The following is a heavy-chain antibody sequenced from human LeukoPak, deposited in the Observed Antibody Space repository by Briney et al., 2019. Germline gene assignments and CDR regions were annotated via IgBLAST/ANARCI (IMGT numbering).Heavy chain of an antibody. CDR2: ISYDGSNK. Sequence: GRSLRLSCAASGFTFSSYGMHWVRQAPGKGLEWMAVISYDGSNKYYADSVKGRFTISRDNSKNTLYLQMNSLRAEDTAVYYCARGFDYDILTELDYWGQGTLVIVSS. CDR3: ARGFDYDILTELDY. V-gene: IGHV3-30*03. CDR1: GFTFSSYG. J-gene: IGHJ4*01. D-gene: IGHD3-9*01.